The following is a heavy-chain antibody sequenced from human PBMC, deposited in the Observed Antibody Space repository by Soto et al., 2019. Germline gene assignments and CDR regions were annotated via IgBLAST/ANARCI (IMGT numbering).Heavy chain of an antibody. CDR1: GFSFGSTVGG. CDR2: IFSTDGK. Sequence: SGPTLVNPTQTLTLTCAFSGFSFGSTVGGVGWIRQPPGKALEWLALIFSTDGKRYSPSLQSRLTITKDTSKNQVLLTMTNMDPVDTATYYCSHKSRFSSGSYFFDYWGLGILVTVSS. V-gene: IGHV2-5*01. D-gene: IGHD5-18*01. J-gene: IGHJ4*02. CDR3: SHKSRFSSGSYFFDY.